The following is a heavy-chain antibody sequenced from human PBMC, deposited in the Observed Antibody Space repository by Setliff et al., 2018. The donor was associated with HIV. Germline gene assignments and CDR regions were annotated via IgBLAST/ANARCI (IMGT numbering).Heavy chain of an antibody. Sequence: GGSLRLSCSASGFTFSGSALHWVRQASGKGLEWVGRIKTKPNSYATAHAESVKGRFTISRDDSQNTAYLQMNSLRTEDTAVYFCAVSPDGDCATTKCANWFDPWGQGTQVTVSS. J-gene: IGHJ5*02. CDR1: GFTFSGSA. V-gene: IGHV3-73*01. D-gene: IGHD4-17*01. CDR2: IKTKPNSYAT. CDR3: AVSPDGDCATTKCANWFDP.